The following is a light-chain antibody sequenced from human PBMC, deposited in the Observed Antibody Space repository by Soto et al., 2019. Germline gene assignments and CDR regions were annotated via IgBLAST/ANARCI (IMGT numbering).Light chain of an antibody. CDR1: QSISSNY. V-gene: IGKV3-20*01. CDR2: GAS. J-gene: IGKJ2*01. Sequence: EIVLTQSPGTLSLSPGERATLSCRASQSISSNYLAWYQQKPGRAPRLLIYGASSRATGIPDRFSGSGSGTDFTLTISRLEPEDFAVYYCQQYGSSPPRTFGQGTKLEIK. CDR3: QQYGSSPPRT.